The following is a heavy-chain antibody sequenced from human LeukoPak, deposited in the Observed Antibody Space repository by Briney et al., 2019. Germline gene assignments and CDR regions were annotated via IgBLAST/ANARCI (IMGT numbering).Heavy chain of an antibody. CDR2: IYTSGST. V-gene: IGHV4-4*07. D-gene: IGHD1-26*01. J-gene: IGHJ3*02. CDR3: ARHRVGLDAFDI. CDR1: GGSISSYY. Sequence: SETLSLTXTVSGGSISSYYWSWIRQPAGKGLEWIGRIYTSGSTNYNPSLKSRVTMSVDTSKNQFSLKPSSVTAADTAVYYCARHRVGLDAFDIWGQGTMVTVSS.